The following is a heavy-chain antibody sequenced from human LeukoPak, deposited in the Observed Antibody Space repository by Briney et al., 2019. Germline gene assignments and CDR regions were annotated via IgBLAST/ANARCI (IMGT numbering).Heavy chain of an antibody. J-gene: IGHJ4*02. CDR1: GFTFDDYA. D-gene: IGHD6-13*01. Sequence: GGSLRLSCAASGFTFDDYAMHWVRQAPGKGLEWVSNISWNSGSIGYADSVKGRFTTSRDNAKNSLYLQMNSLRAEDTALYYCAKDIRPIAAAGTFDYWGQGTLVTVSS. CDR3: AKDIRPIAAAGTFDY. CDR2: ISWNSGSI. V-gene: IGHV3-9*01.